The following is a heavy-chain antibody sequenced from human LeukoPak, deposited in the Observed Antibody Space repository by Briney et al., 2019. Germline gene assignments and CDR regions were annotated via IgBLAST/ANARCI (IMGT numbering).Heavy chain of an antibody. CDR3: ARGTMATGFDP. CDR1: GGSISRGGYY. V-gene: IGHV4-30-2*01. J-gene: IGHJ5*02. CDR2: IYHSGST. D-gene: IGHD4/OR15-4a*01. Sequence: SETLSLTCTVSGGSISRGGYYWSWIRQPPGKGLEWIGYIYHSGSTYYNPSLKSRVTVSVDTSENQFSLKLNSVTAADTAIYYCARGTMATGFDPWGQGTLVTVSS.